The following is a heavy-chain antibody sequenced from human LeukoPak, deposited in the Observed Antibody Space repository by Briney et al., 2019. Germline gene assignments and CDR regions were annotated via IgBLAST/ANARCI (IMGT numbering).Heavy chain of an antibody. J-gene: IGHJ4*02. CDR2: INPSGGST. D-gene: IGHD3-3*01. CDR1: GYTFTSYY. V-gene: IGHV1-46*01. Sequence: ASVKVSCKASGYTFTSYYMHWVRQAPGQGLEWMGIINPSGGSTSYAQKFQGRVTMTRDTSISTAYLELSRLRSDDTAVYYCASGGGADYWSGYYLDYWGQGTLVTVSS. CDR3: ASGGGADYWSGYYLDY.